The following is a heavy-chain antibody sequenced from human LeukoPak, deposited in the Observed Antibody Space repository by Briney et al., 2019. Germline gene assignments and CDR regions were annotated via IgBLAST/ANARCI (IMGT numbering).Heavy chain of an antibody. D-gene: IGHD6-19*01. Sequence: PSETLSLTCSVSGGSMSNYYWNWMRQPPGKGLEWIGYIHYIGSTSYNPSLKSRVTISVDMSKNQFSLKLSSVTAADTAVYYCARTYNSGWTGYYFDYWGQGTLVTVSS. V-gene: IGHV4-59*12. CDR3: ARTYNSGWTGYYFDY. CDR1: GGSMSNYY. J-gene: IGHJ4*02. CDR2: IHYIGST.